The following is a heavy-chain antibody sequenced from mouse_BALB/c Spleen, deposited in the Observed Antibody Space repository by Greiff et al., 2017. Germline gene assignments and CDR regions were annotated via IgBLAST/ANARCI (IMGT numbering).Heavy chain of an antibody. CDR3: ARSGGNYGSFAY. CDR1: GYAFSSYW. V-gene: IGHV1-80*01. Sequence: VQLQQSGAELVRPGSSVKISCKASGYAFSSYWMNWVKQRPGQGLEWIGQIYPGDGDTNYNGKFKGKATLTADKSSSTAYMQLSSLTSEDSAVYFCARSGGNYGSFAYWGQGTLVTVSA. J-gene: IGHJ3*01. D-gene: IGHD2-1*01. CDR2: IYPGDGDT.